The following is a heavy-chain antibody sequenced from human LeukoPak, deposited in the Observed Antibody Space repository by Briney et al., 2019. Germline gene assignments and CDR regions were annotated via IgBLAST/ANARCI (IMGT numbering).Heavy chain of an antibody. CDR3: ARPRGNVEMATIPFDY. Sequence: GGSLRLSCAASGFTFSSYSMNWVRQAPGKGLEWVSSISSSSSYIHYAGSVKGRFTISRDNAKNSLYLQMNSLRAEDTAVYYCARPRGNVEMATIPFDYWGQGTLVTVSS. V-gene: IGHV3-21*01. CDR2: ISSSSSYI. D-gene: IGHD5-24*01. J-gene: IGHJ4*02. CDR1: GFTFSSYS.